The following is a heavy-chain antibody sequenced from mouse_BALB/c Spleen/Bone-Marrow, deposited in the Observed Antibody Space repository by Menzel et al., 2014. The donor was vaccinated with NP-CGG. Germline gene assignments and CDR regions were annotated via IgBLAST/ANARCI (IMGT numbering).Heavy chain of an antibody. CDR2: ISSGGGST. D-gene: IGHD1-1*01. V-gene: IGHV5-12-1*01. J-gene: IGHJ4*01. CDR3: ASPLYYYGSSPFYAMDY. Sequence: EVKLVESGGGLVKPGGSLKLSCAASGFAFSSYDMSWVRQTPEKRLEWVAYISSGGGSTYYPDTVKGRFTISRDNAKNTLYLQMSSLKSEDTAMYYCASPLYYYGSSPFYAMDYWGQVTSVTVSS. CDR1: GFAFSSYD.